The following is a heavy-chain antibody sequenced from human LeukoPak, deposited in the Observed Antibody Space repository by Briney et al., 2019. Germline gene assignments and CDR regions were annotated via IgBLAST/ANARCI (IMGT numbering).Heavy chain of an antibody. V-gene: IGHV1-2*04. D-gene: IGHD6-19*01. J-gene: IGHJ3*02. CDR3: AREDRSGWYGRSSAFDI. CDR1: GYTFTGYY. Sequence: ASVKVSCKASGYTFTGYYMHWVRQAPGQGLEWMGWINPNRGGTNYAQKFQDWLTMTRDTSISTAYMELSRLRADDTAVYYCAREDRSGWYGRSSAFDIWGQGTMVTVSS. CDR2: INPNRGGT.